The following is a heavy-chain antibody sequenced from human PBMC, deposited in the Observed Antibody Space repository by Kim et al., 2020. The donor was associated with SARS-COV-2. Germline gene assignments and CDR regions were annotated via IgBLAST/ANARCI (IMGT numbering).Heavy chain of an antibody. Sequence: SETLSLTCTVSGGSISSGGYYWSWIRQHPGKGLEWIGYIYYSGSTYYNPSLKSRVTISVDTSKNQFSLKLSSVTAADTAVYYCARANGGDDYSNSPVPYYYYSGMDVWGQGTPVTVSS. D-gene: IGHD4-4*01. CDR2: IYYSGST. CDR3: ARANGGDDYSNSPVPYYYYSGMDV. V-gene: IGHV4-31*03. CDR1: GGSISSGGYY. J-gene: IGHJ6*02.